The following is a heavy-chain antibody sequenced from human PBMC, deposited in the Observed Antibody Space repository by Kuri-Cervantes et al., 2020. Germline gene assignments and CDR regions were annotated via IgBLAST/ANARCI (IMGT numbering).Heavy chain of an antibody. CDR3: ARDNLNFGFDY. Sequence: ESLKISCAVSGGSISSYYWSWIRQPPGKGLEWIGYIYYSGSTNYNPSLKSRVTISVDTSKNQFSLKLSSVTAADTAVYYCARDNLNFGFDYWGQGTLVTVSS. J-gene: IGHJ4*02. D-gene: IGHD3-10*01. CDR1: GGSISSYY. CDR2: IYYSGST. V-gene: IGHV4-59*01.